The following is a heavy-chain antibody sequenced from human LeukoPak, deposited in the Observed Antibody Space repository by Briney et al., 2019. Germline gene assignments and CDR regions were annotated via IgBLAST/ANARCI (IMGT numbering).Heavy chain of an antibody. CDR3: ARGGFGSDNTVTTISALTPSDH. D-gene: IGHD4-11*01. Sequence: GASVKVSCKASGYTFTNYGINWVRQAPGQGLEWMGWISAYNGHTNYAQKVQGRVTMTTDTSTSTVSMELRSLRSDDTAVYHCARGGFGSDNTVTTISALTPSDHWGQGTLVTVSS. CDR2: ISAYNGHT. CDR1: GYTFTNYG. J-gene: IGHJ4*02. V-gene: IGHV1-18*01.